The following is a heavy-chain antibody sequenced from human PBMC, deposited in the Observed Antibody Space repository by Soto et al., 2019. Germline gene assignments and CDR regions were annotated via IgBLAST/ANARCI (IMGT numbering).Heavy chain of an antibody. CDR3: ARDDCSSTSCAEYFQH. CDR2: INAGNGNT. CDR1: GYTFTSYA. V-gene: IGHV1-3*01. Sequence: QVQLVQSGAEVKKPGASVKVSCKASGYTFTSYAMHWVRQAPGQRLEWMGWINAGNGNTKYSQKFQGRVTITRDTYASTAYMELSSLRSEDTAVYYCARDDCSSTSCAEYFQHWGQGTLVTVSS. D-gene: IGHD2-2*01. J-gene: IGHJ1*01.